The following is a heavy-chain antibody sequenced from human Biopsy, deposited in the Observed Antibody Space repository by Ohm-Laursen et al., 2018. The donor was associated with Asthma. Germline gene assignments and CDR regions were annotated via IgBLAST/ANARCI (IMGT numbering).Heavy chain of an antibody. V-gene: IGHV3-11*01. CDR1: GFTFSDYY. D-gene: IGHD6-19*01. CDR3: ARDSYSSGLYDDFES. J-gene: IGHJ4*02. CDR2: INGKSNSI. Sequence: GSLRLSCTASGFTFSDYYMSWIRQAPGKGLEWISYINGKSNSIEYGDSVKGRFTISRDNAKNSLYLQMNSLRAEDTAVYYCARDSYSSGLYDDFESWGQGTLVTVSS.